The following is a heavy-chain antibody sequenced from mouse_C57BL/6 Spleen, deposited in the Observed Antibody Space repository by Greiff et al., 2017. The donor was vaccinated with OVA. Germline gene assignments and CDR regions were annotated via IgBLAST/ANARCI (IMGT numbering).Heavy chain of an antibody. CDR1: GYTFTGYW. V-gene: IGHV1-9*01. Sequence: QVQLQQSGAELMKPGASVKLSCKATGYTFTGYWIEWVKQRPGHGLEWIGEILPGSGSTNSNEKFKGKATFTAATSSNTAYMQLSSLTTEDSAIYYCARTAWFAYWGQGTLVTVSA. CDR2: ILPGSGST. J-gene: IGHJ3*01. CDR3: ARTAWFAY.